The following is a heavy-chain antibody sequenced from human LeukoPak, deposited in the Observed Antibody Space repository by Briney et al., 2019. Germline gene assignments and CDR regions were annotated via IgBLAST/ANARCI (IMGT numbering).Heavy chain of an antibody. J-gene: IGHJ4*02. CDR3: ARVPKGYGSGRLFDY. D-gene: IGHD3-10*01. Sequence: ASVKVSCKASGYTFTSYDINWVRQATGQGLEWMGWMNPNRGNTGYAQKFQGRVTITRNTSISTAYMELSSLRSEDTAVYYCARVPKGYGSGRLFDYWGQGTLVTVSS. V-gene: IGHV1-8*03. CDR2: MNPNRGNT. CDR1: GYTFTSYD.